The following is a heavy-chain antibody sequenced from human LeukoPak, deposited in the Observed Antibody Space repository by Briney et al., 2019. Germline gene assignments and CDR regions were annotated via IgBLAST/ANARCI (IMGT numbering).Heavy chain of an antibody. V-gene: IGHV3-11*01. Sequence: GSLRLSCAASGFTFSDYNMSWIRQAPGKGLEWVSYISSSGSTIYYADSVKGRFTISRDNAKNSLYLQMNSLRAEDTAVYYCASAPRADYYYGMDVWGQGTTVTVSS. CDR2: ISSSGSTI. CDR1: GFTFSDYN. CDR3: ASAPRADYYYGMDV. J-gene: IGHJ6*02.